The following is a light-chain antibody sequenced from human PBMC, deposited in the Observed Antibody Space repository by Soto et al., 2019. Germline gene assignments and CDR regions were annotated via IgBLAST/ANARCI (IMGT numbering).Light chain of an antibody. CDR2: GAS. J-gene: IGKJ5*01. V-gene: IGKV3-15*01. CDR3: QQYHNWPPIA. CDR1: QSVRSD. Sequence: EIVMTQSPVTLSVSLGERATLSCRASQSVRSDLAWYQQTPGQAPRLLIYGASNRATGVPARFSGSGSGTEFTLTISSLQSEDFAVYYCQQYHNWPPIAFGQGTRLEIK.